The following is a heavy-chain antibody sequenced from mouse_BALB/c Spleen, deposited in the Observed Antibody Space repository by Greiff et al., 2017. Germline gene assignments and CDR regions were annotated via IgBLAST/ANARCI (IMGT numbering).Heavy chain of an antibody. V-gene: IGHV3-2*02. CDR3: AREDDYGSYFDY. Sequence: ESGPGLVKPSQSLSLTCTVTGYSITSDYAWNWIRQFPGNKLEWMGYISYSGSTSYNPSLKSRISITRDTSKNQFFLQLNSVTTEDTATYYCAREDDYGSYFDYWGQGTTLTVSS. CDR2: ISYSGST. J-gene: IGHJ2*01. D-gene: IGHD2-4*01. CDR1: GYSITSDYA.